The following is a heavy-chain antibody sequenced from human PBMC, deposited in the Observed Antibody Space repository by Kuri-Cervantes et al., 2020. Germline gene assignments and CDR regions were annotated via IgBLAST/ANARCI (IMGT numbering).Heavy chain of an antibody. D-gene: IGHD3-22*01. CDR3: ARGVSVLVVITAYYFDY. V-gene: IGHV1-24*01. CDR1: GYTLTELS. CDR2: FDPEDGET. Sequence: ASVKVSCKVSGYTLTELSMHWVRQAPGKGLEWMGGFDPEDGETIYAQKFQGRVTMTEDTSTDTAYMELSSLRSDDTAVYYCARGVSVLVVITAYYFDYWGQGTLVTVSS. J-gene: IGHJ4*02.